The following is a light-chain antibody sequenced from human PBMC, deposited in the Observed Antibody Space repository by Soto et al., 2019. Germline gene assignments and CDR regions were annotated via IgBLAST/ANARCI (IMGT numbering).Light chain of an antibody. CDR1: SGHSSYA. Sequence: QLVLTQSPSASASLGASVKLTCTLNSGHSSYAIAWHQQQPEKGPRFLMNLKSDGSHSKGDGIPDRFSGSSSGAERYLTISSLQSEDEADYYCQTWDTGTVVFGGGTQLTVL. V-gene: IGLV4-69*01. J-gene: IGLJ2*01. CDR2: LKSDGSH. CDR3: QTWDTGTVV.